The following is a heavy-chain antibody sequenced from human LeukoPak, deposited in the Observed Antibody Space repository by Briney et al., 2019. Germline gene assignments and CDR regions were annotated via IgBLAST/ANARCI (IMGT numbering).Heavy chain of an antibody. V-gene: IGHV1-69*04. J-gene: IGHJ4*02. Sequence: ASVKVSCKASGGIFSSYAISWARQAPGQGLEWMGRIIPILGIANYAQKFQGRVTITADKSTSTAYMDLSSLRSEDTAVHYCARDLPPYYFDYWGQGTLVTVSS. CDR3: ARDLPPYYFDY. CDR1: GGIFSSYA. CDR2: IIPILGIA.